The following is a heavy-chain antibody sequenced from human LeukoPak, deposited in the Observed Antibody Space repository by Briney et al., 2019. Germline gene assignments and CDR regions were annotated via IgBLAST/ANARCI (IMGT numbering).Heavy chain of an antibody. V-gene: IGHV3-7*01. Sequence: GGSLRLSCAASGFTFSSYWMSWVRQAPGKGLEWVANIKQDGSEKYYVDSVKGRFTISRDNAKNSLYLQMNSLRAEDTAVYYCATKIAARDYYYGMDVWGQGTTVTVSS. J-gene: IGHJ6*02. D-gene: IGHD6-6*01. CDR2: IKQDGSEK. CDR1: GFTFSSYW. CDR3: ATKIAARDYYYGMDV.